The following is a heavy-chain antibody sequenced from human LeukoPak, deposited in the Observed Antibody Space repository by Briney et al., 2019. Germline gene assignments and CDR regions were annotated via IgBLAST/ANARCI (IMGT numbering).Heavy chain of an antibody. CDR2: IYCSGST. CDR1: GGSINNYY. V-gene: IGHV4-59*01. D-gene: IGHD3-16*01. J-gene: IGHJ5*02. CDR3: ATGGRRWFDP. Sequence: PSENLSLTCTVSGGSINNYYWSWIRQPPGKRLEWIAYIYCSGSTSYNPALKSRVTISVDTSKNQLYLNLSSVTAADTAVYYCATGGRRWFDPWGQGTLVTVSS.